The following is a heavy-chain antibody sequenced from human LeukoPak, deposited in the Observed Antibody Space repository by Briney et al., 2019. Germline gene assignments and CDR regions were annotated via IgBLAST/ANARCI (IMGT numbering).Heavy chain of an antibody. J-gene: IGHJ4*02. CDR3: AKEGGLGYCSTTSCAFAH. CDR1: GFSVSDNY. V-gene: IGHV3-53*01. D-gene: IGHD2-2*01. CDR2: TYSGGTT. Sequence: GGSLRLSGAGSGFSVSDNYMTWVRQAPGKGPEWVSVTYSGGTTYYADSVEGRFTISRDSAKNTLYLQMNSLRTEDTAVYYCAKEGGLGYCSTTSCAFAHWGRGTLVTVSS.